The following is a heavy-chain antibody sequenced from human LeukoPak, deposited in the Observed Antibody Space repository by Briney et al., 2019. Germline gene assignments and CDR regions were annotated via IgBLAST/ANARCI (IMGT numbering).Heavy chain of an antibody. D-gene: IGHD3-10*01. J-gene: IGHJ4*02. Sequence: PSETLSLTCTVSGGSISSGSYYWSWIRQPAGKGLEWIGRIYTSGGTNYNPSLKSRVTISVDTSKNQFSLKLSSVTAADTAVYYCARHYYISGSFDYWGQGTLVTVSS. CDR1: GGSISSGSYY. V-gene: IGHV4-61*02. CDR2: IYTSGGT. CDR3: ARHYYISGSFDY.